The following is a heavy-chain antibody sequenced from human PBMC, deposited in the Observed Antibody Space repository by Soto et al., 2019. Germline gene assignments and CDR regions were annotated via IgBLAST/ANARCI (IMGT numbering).Heavy chain of an antibody. CDR3: ARQFDSDTSCYYYDY. D-gene: IGHD3-22*01. CDR2: IMPIFGSA. CDR1: GGTFSTNT. V-gene: IGHV1-69*13. J-gene: IGHJ4*02. Sequence: SVKVSCKASGGTFSTNTISWVRQAPGQGLEWMGGIMPIFGSANYAQKFQGRVTITADEYTRTVHMELSRLRSEDTAAYYCARQFDSDTSCYYYDYWGQGTLVTVSS.